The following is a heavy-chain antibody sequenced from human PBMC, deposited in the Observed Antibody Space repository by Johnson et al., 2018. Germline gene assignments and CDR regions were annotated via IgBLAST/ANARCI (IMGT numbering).Heavy chain of an antibody. CDR2: IIPIFGTT. D-gene: IGHD1-26*01. Sequence: QVQLVQSGAEVKKPGSSXKVSCKASGGTFSSYAISWVRLAPGQGLEWMGGIIPIFGTTNYAQKFQGRVTIIADESTSTAYMELSSLRSDDTAVYYCARDRIKWELGNYYFYGMNVWGQGTTVTVSS. V-gene: IGHV1-69*12. CDR1: GGTFSSYA. J-gene: IGHJ6*02. CDR3: ARDRIKWELGNYYFYGMNV.